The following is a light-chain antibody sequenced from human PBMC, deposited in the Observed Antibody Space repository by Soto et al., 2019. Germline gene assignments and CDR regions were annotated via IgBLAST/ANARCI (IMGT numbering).Light chain of an antibody. CDR2: DAS. CDR1: QDISNY. V-gene: IGKV1-33*01. J-gene: IGKJ4*01. Sequence: DIQMTQSPSSLSASVGDRVTITCQASQDISNYLNWYQQKPGKAPKLLIYDASNLETGVPSRFSGSGSGTYVTYTINSLQPENIATYYGQQFDNLPLTFGGGTKVEIK. CDR3: QQFDNLPLT.